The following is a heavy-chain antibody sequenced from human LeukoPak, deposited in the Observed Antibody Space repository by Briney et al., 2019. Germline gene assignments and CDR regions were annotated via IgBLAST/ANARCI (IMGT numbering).Heavy chain of an antibody. Sequence: RGSLRLSCAASGFTFSTYAMSWVRQAPGKGLEWVSAISGSGGATYYADSVKGRFTISRDNSKNTLYLQVSSLRAEDTAVYYCARDTFRYCSSTSCYVSYFDYWGQGTLVTVSS. D-gene: IGHD2-2*01. CDR1: GFTFSTYA. J-gene: IGHJ4*02. V-gene: IGHV3-23*01. CDR2: ISGSGGAT. CDR3: ARDTFRYCSSTSCYVSYFDY.